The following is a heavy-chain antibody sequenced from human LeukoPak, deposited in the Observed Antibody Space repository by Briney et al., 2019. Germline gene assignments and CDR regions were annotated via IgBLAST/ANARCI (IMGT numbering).Heavy chain of an antibody. J-gene: IGHJ4*02. CDR1: GGSISSYY. D-gene: IGHD1-26*01. CDR3: ARQNSGSYSFDY. V-gene: IGHV4-59*08. Sequence: SETLSLTCTVSGGSISSYYWSWIRQPPGKGLEWIGYIYYSGSTNYNPSLKSRVTISVGTSKNQFSLKLSSVTAADTAVYYCARQNSGSYSFDYWGQGTLVTVSS. CDR2: IYYSGST.